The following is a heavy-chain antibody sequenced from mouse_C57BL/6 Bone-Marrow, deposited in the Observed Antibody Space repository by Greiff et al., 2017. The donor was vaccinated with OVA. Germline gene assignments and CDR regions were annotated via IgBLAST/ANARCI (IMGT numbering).Heavy chain of an antibody. Sequence: QVQLKESGAELVRPGASVKLSCKASGYTFTDYYINWVKQRPGQGLEWIARIYPGSGNTYYNEKFKGKATLTAEKSSSTAYMQLSSLTSEDSAVYICARSNSTENFDDWGQGTTLTVSS. CDR2: IYPGSGNT. D-gene: IGHD2-1*01. J-gene: IGHJ2*01. CDR3: ARSNSTENFDD. CDR1: GYTFTDYY. V-gene: IGHV1-76*01.